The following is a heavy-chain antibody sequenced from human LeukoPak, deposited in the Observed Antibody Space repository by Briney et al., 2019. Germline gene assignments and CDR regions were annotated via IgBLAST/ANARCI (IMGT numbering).Heavy chain of an antibody. Sequence: SETLSLTCTVSGGSISTYYWSWIRQPAGKGLGWIGRIYTSGSTNYNPSLKSRVTMSVDTSKNQFSLKLSYVTAADTAVYFCARGTVPNAFDIWGQGTMVTVS. J-gene: IGHJ3*02. D-gene: IGHD1/OR15-1a*01. V-gene: IGHV4-4*07. CDR2: IYTSGST. CDR3: ARGTVPNAFDI. CDR1: GGSISTYY.